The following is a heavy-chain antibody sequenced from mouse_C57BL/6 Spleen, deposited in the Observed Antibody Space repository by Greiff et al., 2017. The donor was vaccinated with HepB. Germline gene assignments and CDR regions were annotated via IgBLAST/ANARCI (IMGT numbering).Heavy chain of an antibody. CDR1: GFTFSDYG. Sequence: EVQLVESGGGLVKPGGSLKLSCAASGFTFSDYGMHWVRQAPEKGLEWVAYISSGSSTIYYADTVKGRFTISRDNAKNTLFLQMTSLRSEDTAMYYCARPYGSSYVDAMDYWGQGTSVTVSS. D-gene: IGHD1-1*01. CDR3: ARPYGSSYVDAMDY. V-gene: IGHV5-17*01. J-gene: IGHJ4*01. CDR2: ISSGSSTI.